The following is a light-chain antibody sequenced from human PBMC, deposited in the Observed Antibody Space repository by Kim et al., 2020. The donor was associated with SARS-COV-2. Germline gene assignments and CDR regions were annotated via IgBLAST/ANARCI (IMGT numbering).Light chain of an antibody. Sequence: LGLPIRLTCQCYFLRRSFASLSQQKPGQTPVLFSYGKNYRPSGIPDLFSASYSENRASLTITGALAEDDADYYCHARDINNNHHVFGTGTKVTVL. CDR2: GKN. CDR3: HARDINNNHHV. J-gene: IGLJ1*01. V-gene: IGLV3-19*01. CDR1: FLRRSF.